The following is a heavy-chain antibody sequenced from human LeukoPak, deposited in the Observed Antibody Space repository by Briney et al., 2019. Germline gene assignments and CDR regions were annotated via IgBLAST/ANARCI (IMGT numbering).Heavy chain of an antibody. Sequence: GGSLRLSCTASGFTFSSYWMFWVRQAPGKGLVWVSRIKHDGSITNYADSVKGRFTISRDNAKNTLFLQMNSLRVEDTAMYFCARDPTLDFWGQGTLVTVPS. J-gene: IGHJ4*02. CDR2: IKHDGSIT. V-gene: IGHV3-74*01. CDR1: GFTFSSYW. CDR3: ARDPTLDF.